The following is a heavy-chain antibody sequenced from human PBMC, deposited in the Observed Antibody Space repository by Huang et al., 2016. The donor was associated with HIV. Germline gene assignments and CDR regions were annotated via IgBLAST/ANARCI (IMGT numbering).Heavy chain of an antibody. J-gene: IGHJ3*02. D-gene: IGHD3-22*01. V-gene: IGHV4-34*02. CDR3: ARMFKYDSGGYWGNDAFDI. Sequence: QVQLQQWGAELLKPSETLSLTCAVSGGSFSGHYWTWIRQPPGRGLEWIGEISDSGITTYNPSLKIRVTISGDTSQSQFSLKLNSVTAADTAIYYCARMFKYDSGGYWGNDAFDIWGQGTMVTVSS. CDR1: GGSFSGHY. CDR2: ISDSGIT.